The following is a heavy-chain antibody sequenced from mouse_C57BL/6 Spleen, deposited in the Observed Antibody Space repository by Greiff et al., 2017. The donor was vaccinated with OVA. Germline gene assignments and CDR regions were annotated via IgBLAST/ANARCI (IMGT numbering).Heavy chain of an antibody. Sequence: QVQLQQPGTELVKPGASVKLSCKASGYTFTSYWMHWVKQRPGQGLEWIGNINPSNGGTNYNENFKSKATLTVDKSSSTAYMQLSSLTSDDSAVYYCARGGLDYGNPYAMDYWGQGTSVTVSS. CDR2: INPSNGGT. J-gene: IGHJ4*01. CDR3: ARGGLDYGNPYAMDY. CDR1: GYTFTSYW. D-gene: IGHD2-1*01. V-gene: IGHV1-53*01.